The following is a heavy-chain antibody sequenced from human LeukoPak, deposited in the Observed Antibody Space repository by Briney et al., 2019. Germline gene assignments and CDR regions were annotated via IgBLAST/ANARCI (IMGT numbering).Heavy chain of an antibody. J-gene: IGHJ4*02. CDR3: AKDKGGEFDY. CDR2: ISYDGSNK. V-gene: IGHV3-30*18. CDR1: GFTFSSYG. Sequence: GRSLRLSCAASGFTFSSYGMHWVRQAPGKGLEWVAVISYDGSNKYYADSVKGRFTISRDNSKNTLYLQMNSLRAEDTAVYYCAKDKGGEFDYWGQGTLVTVSS. D-gene: IGHD3-10*01.